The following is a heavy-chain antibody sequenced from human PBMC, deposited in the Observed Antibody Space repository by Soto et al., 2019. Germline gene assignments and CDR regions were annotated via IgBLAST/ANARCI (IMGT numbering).Heavy chain of an antibody. V-gene: IGHV4-34*01. CDR2: INHSGST. CDR3: ARQEYDYGDYWFDP. D-gene: IGHD4-17*01. Sequence: SETLSLTCAVYGGSFSGYYWRWIRQPPGKGLEWIGEINHSGSTNYNPSLKSRVTISVDTSKNQFSLKLSSVTAADTAVYYCARQEYDYGDYWFDPWGQGTLVTVSS. J-gene: IGHJ5*02. CDR1: GGSFSGYY.